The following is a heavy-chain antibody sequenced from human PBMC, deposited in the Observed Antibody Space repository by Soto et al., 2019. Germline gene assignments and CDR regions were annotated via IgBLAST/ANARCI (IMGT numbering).Heavy chain of an antibody. CDR1: GGTFSSYA. Sequence: QVQLVQSGAEVKKPGSSVKVSCKASGGTFSSYAISWVRQAPGQGLEWMGGIIPIFGTANYAQKFQGRVTITADESTSRAYMELSSLRSEDTGVYYCASLAIVVVPAAPHRIAVAEFRGGDYWGQGTLVSVSS. J-gene: IGHJ4*02. CDR3: ASLAIVVVPAAPHRIAVAEFRGGDY. CDR2: IIPIFGTA. D-gene: IGHD2-2*01. V-gene: IGHV1-69*01.